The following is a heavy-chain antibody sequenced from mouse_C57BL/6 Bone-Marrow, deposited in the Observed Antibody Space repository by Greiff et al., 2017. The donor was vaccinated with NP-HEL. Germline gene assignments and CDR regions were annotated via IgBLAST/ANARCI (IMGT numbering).Heavy chain of an antibody. CDR1: GFTFSSYA. J-gene: IGHJ2*01. CDR3: ARVAQAFDY. Sequence: EVHLVESGGGLVKPGGSLKLSCAASGFTFSSYAMSWVRQTPEKRLEWVATISDGGSYTYYPDNVKGRCTISRDNAKNNLYLQMSHLKSEDTAMYYCARVAQAFDYWGQGTTLTVSS. V-gene: IGHV5-4*01. CDR2: ISDGGSYT. D-gene: IGHD3-2*02.